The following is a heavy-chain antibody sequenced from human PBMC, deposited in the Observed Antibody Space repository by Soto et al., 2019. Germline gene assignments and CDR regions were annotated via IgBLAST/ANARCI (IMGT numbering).Heavy chain of an antibody. Sequence: QVQLVQSGAEVKKPGSSVKVSCKASGGTFSSYAISWVRQAPGQGLEWMGGIIPIFGTANYAQKFQGRVTITADESTSXAXRELSSRRSEATAVYYCARPIHCYYDSSGPSAWFDPWGQGTLVTVSS. CDR3: ARPIHCYYDSSGPSAWFDP. CDR1: GGTFSSYA. J-gene: IGHJ5*02. D-gene: IGHD3-22*01. V-gene: IGHV1-69*12. CDR2: IIPIFGTA.